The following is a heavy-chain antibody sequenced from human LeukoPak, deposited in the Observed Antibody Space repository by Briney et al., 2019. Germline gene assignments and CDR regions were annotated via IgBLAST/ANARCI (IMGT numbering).Heavy chain of an antibody. Sequence: PSETLSLTCTVSGGSISSYYWGWIRQSPGKGLEWIGYIYYSGSTNYNPSLKSRVSISLDTSKNQFSLKLSSVTAADTAVYYCTRENYFDYWGQGTLVTVSS. J-gene: IGHJ4*02. CDR3: TRENYFDY. V-gene: IGHV4-59*01. CDR1: GGSISSYY. CDR2: IYYSGST.